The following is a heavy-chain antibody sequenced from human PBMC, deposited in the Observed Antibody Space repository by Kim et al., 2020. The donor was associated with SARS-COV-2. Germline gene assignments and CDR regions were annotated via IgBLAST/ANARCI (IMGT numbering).Heavy chain of an antibody. CDR2: ISSSSSYT. CDR1: GFTFSDYY. CDR3: ARGGGIAVAGRVFDY. Sequence: GGSLRLSCAASGFTFSDYYMSWIRQAPGKGLEWVSYISSSSSYTNYADSVKGRFTISRDNAKNSLYLQMNSLRAEDTAVYYCARGGGIAVAGRVFDYWGQGTLVTVSS. J-gene: IGHJ4*02. D-gene: IGHD6-19*01. V-gene: IGHV3-11*05.